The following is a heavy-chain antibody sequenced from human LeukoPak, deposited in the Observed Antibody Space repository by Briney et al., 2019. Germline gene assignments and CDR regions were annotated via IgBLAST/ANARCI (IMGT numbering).Heavy chain of an antibody. Sequence: GSLRLSCAASGFIFSSYHMNWVRQAPGKRPEWISYVSSDSTGIYYADSVKGRFTISRDNAKNSLFLQMDSLRVEDTAVYYCASNSLTRAKGTDYWGQGTLVTVSS. D-gene: IGHD3-9*01. CDR1: GFIFSSYH. V-gene: IGHV3-48*01. J-gene: IGHJ4*02. CDR3: ASNSLTRAKGTDY. CDR2: VSSDSTGI.